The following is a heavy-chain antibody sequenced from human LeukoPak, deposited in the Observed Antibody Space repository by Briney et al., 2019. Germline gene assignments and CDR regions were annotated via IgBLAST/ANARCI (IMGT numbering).Heavy chain of an antibody. CDR3: AKPSLYYYDTSGYYRYWYFDL. V-gene: IGHV3-30*02. J-gene: IGHJ2*01. D-gene: IGHD3-22*01. CDR1: GFTFSSYG. CDR2: IRYDGSNK. Sequence: GGSLRLSCAASGFTFSSYGSHWVRQAPGKGLEWVAFIRYDGSNKYYVDSVKGRFTISRDNSKNTLYLQMNSLRVEDTAVYYCAKPSLYYYDTSGYYRYWYFDLWGRGTLVTVSS.